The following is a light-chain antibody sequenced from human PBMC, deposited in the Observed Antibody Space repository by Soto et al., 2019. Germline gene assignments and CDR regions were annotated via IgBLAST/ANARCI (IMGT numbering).Light chain of an antibody. J-gene: IGKJ2*01. CDR1: QSISTY. CDR2: DAS. V-gene: IGKV3-11*01. CDR3: QQRFRWPGMFT. Sequence: EIVLTQSPATLSLSPGERATLSCRASQSISTYLAWYQQKPGQAPRLLINDASNRATGVPARFSGSGSGTDFTLTISSLEPADFAVYYCQQRFRWPGMFTFGQGTKLEI.